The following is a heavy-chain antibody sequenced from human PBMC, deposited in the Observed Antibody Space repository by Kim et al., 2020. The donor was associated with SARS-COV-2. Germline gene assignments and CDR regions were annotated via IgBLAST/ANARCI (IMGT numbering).Heavy chain of an antibody. J-gene: IGHJ6*03. D-gene: IGHD3-22*01. CDR3: ARGTITMIVVVIIPYCYYYMDV. V-gene: IGHV4-34*01. Sequence: GEITQSGVTHSNPSLKSRVNISVDTSKNQFSLKLSSVTAADTAVYYCARGTITMIVVVIIPYCYYYMDVWGKGTTVTVSS. CDR2: ITQSGVT.